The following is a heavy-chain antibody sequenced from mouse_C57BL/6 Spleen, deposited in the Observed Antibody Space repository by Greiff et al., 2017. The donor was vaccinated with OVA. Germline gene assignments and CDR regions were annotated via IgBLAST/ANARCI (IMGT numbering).Heavy chain of an antibody. CDR2: IYPGDGDT. CDR3: ARGGGYYYGSSGWYFDV. D-gene: IGHD1-1*01. Sequence: QVQLKESGPELVKPGASVKISCKASGYAFSSSWMNWVKQRPGKGLEWIGRIYPGDGDTNYNGKFKGKATLTADKSSSTAYMQLSSLTSEDSAVYFCARGGGYYYGSSGWYFDVWGTGTTVTVSS. J-gene: IGHJ1*03. V-gene: IGHV1-82*01. CDR1: GYAFSSSW.